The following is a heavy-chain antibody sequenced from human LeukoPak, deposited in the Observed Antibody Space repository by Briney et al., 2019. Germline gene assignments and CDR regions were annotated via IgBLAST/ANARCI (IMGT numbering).Heavy chain of an antibody. J-gene: IGHJ5*02. CDR2: INHSGST. Sequence: SETLSLTCAVYGGSFSDYSWSWLRQTPEKGLEWIGEINHSGSTNYNPSLKSRVIMSVDTSKNQFSVKLRSVTAADTAVYYCARHGVVTWFDPWGQGTLVTVSS. D-gene: IGHD3-16*01. CDR1: GGSFSDYS. CDR3: ARHGVVTWFDP. V-gene: IGHV4-34*01.